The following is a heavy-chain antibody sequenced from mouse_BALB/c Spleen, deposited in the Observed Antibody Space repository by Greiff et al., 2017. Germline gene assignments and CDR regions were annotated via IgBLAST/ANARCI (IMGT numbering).Heavy chain of an antibody. CDR3: AREGIYYGYDGAMDY. CDR2: IWGDGST. CDR1: GFSLTGYG. V-gene: IGHV2-6-7*01. Sequence: QVQLQQSGPGLVAPSQSLSITCTVSGFSLTGYGVNWVRQPPGKGLEWLGMIWGDGSTDYNSALKSRLSISKDNSKSQVFLKMNSLQTDDTARYYCAREGIYYGYDGAMDYWGQGTSVTVSS. J-gene: IGHJ4*01. D-gene: IGHD2-2*01.